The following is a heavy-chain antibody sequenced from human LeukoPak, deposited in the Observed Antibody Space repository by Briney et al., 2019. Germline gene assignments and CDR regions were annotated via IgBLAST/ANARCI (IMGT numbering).Heavy chain of an antibody. J-gene: IGHJ4*02. CDR2: ISGGGVAI. CDR1: GFTFSNHA. Sequence: PGGSLRLSCAASGFTFSNHAMSWVRQAPGKGLQWVSAISGGGVAIYYADSVKGRFTISRDNSKNTLYLQVNSLRAEDTAVYYCAKDDFDYYDSSGYYYFNYWGQGTLVTVSS. V-gene: IGHV3-23*01. CDR3: AKDDFDYYDSSGYYYFNY. D-gene: IGHD3-22*01.